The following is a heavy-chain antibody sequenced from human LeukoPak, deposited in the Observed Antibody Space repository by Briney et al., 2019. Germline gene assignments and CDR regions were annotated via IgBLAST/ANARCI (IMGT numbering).Heavy chain of an antibody. V-gene: IGHV3-30*01. J-gene: IGHJ6*03. CDR1: GFTFSSYA. CDR2: ISYDGSNK. D-gene: IGHD6-13*01. CDR3: ATAVGAAAGHHYYYYYYMDV. Sequence: GGSLRLSCAASGFTFSSYAMHWVRQAPGKGLEWVAVISYDGSNKYYADSVNGRFTISRDNSNNTLYLQMNSLRAEDTAVYYCATAVGAAAGHHYYYYYYMDVWGKGTTVTVSS.